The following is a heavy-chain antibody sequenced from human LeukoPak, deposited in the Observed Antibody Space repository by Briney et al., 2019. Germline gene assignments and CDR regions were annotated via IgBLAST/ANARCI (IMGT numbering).Heavy chain of an antibody. D-gene: IGHD6-13*01. CDR2: IDGSGSTT. CDR1: GFTFSTYE. J-gene: IGHJ4*02. V-gene: IGHV3-48*03. CDR3: ARVSQPQQPLDY. Sequence: PGGSLRLSCAASGFTFSTYEMNWVRQAPGKGLECLSYIDGSGSTTYYADSVKGRFTLSRDNAKNSLYLQMNSLRAEDTAVYYCARVSQPQQPLDYWGQGTLVTVSS.